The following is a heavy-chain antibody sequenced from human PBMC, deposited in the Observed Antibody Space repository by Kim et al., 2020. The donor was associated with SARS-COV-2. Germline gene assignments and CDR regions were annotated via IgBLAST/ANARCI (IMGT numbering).Heavy chain of an antibody. CDR1: GGSISSYY. CDR3: ARDRGDFWSGYYREYNWFDP. V-gene: IGHV4-59*01. CDR2: IYYSGST. D-gene: IGHD3-3*01. Sequence: SETLSLTCTVSGGSISSYYWSWIRQPPGKGLEWIGYIYYSGSTNYNPSLKSRVTISVDTSKNQFSLKLSSVTAADTAVYYCARDRGDFWSGYYREYNWFDPWGQGTLVTVSS. J-gene: IGHJ5*02.